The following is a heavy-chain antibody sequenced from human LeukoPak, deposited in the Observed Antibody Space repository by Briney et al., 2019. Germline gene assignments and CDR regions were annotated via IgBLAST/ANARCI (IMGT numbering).Heavy chain of an antibody. J-gene: IGHJ4*02. D-gene: IGHD1-14*01. Sequence: SETLSLTCAVYGGSFSGYYWSWIRQPPGKGLEWIGEINHSGSTNYNPSLKSRVTISVDTSKNQFSLKLNSVTAADTAVYYCARKPGNQYYFDYWGQGTLVTVSS. CDR2: INHSGST. CDR3: ARKPGNQYYFDY. CDR1: GGSFSGYY. V-gene: IGHV4-34*01.